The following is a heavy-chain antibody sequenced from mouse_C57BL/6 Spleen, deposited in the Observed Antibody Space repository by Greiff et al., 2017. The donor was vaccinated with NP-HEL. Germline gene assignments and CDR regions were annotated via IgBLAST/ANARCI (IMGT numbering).Heavy chain of an antibody. Sequence: QVTLKVCGPGILQSSQTPSLTCSFSGFSLSTSGMGVSWIRQPSGKGLEWLAHIYWDDDKRYNPSLKSRLTISKDTSRNQVFLKITSVDTADTATYYCARRRGYQGAMDYWGQGTSVTVSS. CDR2: IYWDDDK. V-gene: IGHV8-12*01. J-gene: IGHJ4*01. CDR3: ARRRGYQGAMDY. D-gene: IGHD2-2*01. CDR1: GFSLSTSGMG.